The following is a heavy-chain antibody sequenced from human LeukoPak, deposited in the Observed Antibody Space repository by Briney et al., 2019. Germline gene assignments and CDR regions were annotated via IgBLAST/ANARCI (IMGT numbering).Heavy chain of an antibody. V-gene: IGHV3-64D*09. Sequence: GGSLRLSCSASGFTFSNYAMHWVRQAPGKGLEYVSTISSNGGSTYYADSVKGRFTISRDNSKNTLYLQMSSLRAEDTAVYYCVKGYCSGGSCYLFDYWGQGTLVTVSS. D-gene: IGHD2-15*01. CDR2: ISSNGGST. CDR1: GFTFSNYA. CDR3: VKGYCSGGSCYLFDY. J-gene: IGHJ4*02.